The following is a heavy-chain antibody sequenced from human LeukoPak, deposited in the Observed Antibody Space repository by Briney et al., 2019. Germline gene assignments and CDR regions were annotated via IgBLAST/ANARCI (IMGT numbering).Heavy chain of an antibody. CDR2: ISAYNGNT. V-gene: IGHV1-18*01. D-gene: IGHD6-13*01. J-gene: IGHJ6*02. Sequence: ASVKVSCKASGYTFTSYGISWVRQAPGQGLEWMGWISAYNGNTNYAQKLQGRVTMTTDTSTSTAYMELRSLRSDDTAVYYCARVPYSSSWYLGASYYYGMDVWGQGTTVTVSS. CDR3: ARVPYSSSWYLGASYYYGMDV. CDR1: GYTFTSYG.